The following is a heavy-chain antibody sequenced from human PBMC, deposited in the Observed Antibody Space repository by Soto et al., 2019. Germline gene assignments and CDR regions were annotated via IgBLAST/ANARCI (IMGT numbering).Heavy chain of an antibody. CDR2: ISYDGSNK. D-gene: IGHD2-15*01. CDR3: AKDQVDIVVVVANYYYYYGMDV. Sequence: GGSLRLSCAASGFTFSSYGMHWVRQAPGKGLEWVAVISYDGSNKYYADSVKGRFTISRDNSKNTLYLQMNSLRAEDTAVYYCAKDQVDIVVVVANYYYYYGMDVWGQGTTVTVSS. V-gene: IGHV3-30*18. J-gene: IGHJ6*02. CDR1: GFTFSSYG.